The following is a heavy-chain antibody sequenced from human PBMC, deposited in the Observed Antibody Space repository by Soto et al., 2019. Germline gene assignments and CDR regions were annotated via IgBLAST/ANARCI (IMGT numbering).Heavy chain of an antibody. V-gene: IGHV1-18*01. CDR1: GYTFTNFG. D-gene: IGHD3-10*01. CDR3: AGEGTPIDS. CDR2: ISAYNGNT. J-gene: IGHJ4*02. Sequence: QVQLVQSGAEVKKPGASVKVSCKASGYTFTNFGISWVRQAPGQGLEWMGWISAYNGNTNYAQNFQGRVTMTTDTSTSTSYTDQRTLISDDTDVYSCAGEGTPIDSWGQGTLVTVSS.